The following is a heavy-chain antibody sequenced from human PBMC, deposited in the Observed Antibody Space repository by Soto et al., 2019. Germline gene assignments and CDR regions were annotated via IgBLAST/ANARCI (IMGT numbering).Heavy chain of an antibody. J-gene: IGHJ4*02. CDR1: GYTFTSYA. Sequence: QVQLVQSGAEEKKPGASLKVSCKASGYTFTSYAMHWVRQAPGQSLEWMGWITAGNGNTKYSQKFQGRVNTTRDTSASTAYMEMRSMRSEDTAVYYCARTIVVVTALDYWGQGTLVTLSS. CDR3: ARTIVVVTALDY. CDR2: ITAGNGNT. D-gene: IGHD2-21*02. V-gene: IGHV1-3*05.